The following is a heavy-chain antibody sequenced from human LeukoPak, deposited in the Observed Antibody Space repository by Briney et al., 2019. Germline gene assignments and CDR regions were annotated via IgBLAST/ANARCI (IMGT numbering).Heavy chain of an antibody. CDR2: IIPIFGTA. V-gene: IGHV1-69*05. Sequence: GASVKVSCKASGGTFSSYAISWVRQAPGQGLEWMGRIIPIFGTANYAQRFQGRVTITTDESTSTAYMELSSLRSEDTAVYHCARVHYYDSSGYYYFDYWGQGTLVTVSS. CDR3: ARVHYYDSSGYYYFDY. J-gene: IGHJ4*02. D-gene: IGHD3-22*01. CDR1: GGTFSSYA.